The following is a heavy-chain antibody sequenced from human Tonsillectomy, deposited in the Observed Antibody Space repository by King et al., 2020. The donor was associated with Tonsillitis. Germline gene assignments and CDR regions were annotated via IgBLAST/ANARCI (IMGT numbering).Heavy chain of an antibody. D-gene: IGHD4-17*01. Sequence: MPLQESGSGLVKPSQTLSLTCVVSGGSISSGGYSWSWIRQPPGKGLEWIGYIYQSGSAHYNPSLMSRVTISLDRSKNQFSLKLTSVTAADTAVYYCSRIPPTRDYGDYHYYWYFDLWGRGTLVTVSS. CDR1: GGSISSGGYS. V-gene: IGHV4-30-2*01. CDR3: SRIPPTRDYGDYHYYWYFDL. J-gene: IGHJ2*01. CDR2: IYQSGSA.